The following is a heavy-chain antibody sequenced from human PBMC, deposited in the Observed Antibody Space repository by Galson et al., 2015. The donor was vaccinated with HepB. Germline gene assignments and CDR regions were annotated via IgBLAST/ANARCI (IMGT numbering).Heavy chain of an antibody. CDR3: AKDLTVVPAEHLVVLGPDY. J-gene: IGHJ4*02. CDR1: GFTFSSYA. Sequence: SLRLSCAASGFTFSSYAMSWVRQAPGKGLEWVSAISGSGGSTYYADSVKGRFTISRDNSKNTLYLQMNILRAEDTAVYYCAKDLTVVPAEHLVVLGPDYWGQGTLVTVSS. CDR2: ISGSGGST. V-gene: IGHV3-23*01. D-gene: IGHD2-2*01.